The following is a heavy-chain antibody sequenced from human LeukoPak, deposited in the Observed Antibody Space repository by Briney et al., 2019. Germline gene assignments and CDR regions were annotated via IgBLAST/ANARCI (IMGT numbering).Heavy chain of an antibody. J-gene: IGHJ5*02. CDR3: ARRGIAVRRFDP. CDR1: GYTLTELS. CDR2: FDPEDGET. D-gene: IGHD6-19*01. Sequence: ASVKVSCKVSGYTLTELSMHWVRQAPGKGLEWMGGFDPEDGETIYAQKFQGRVTMTRDTSISTAYMELSRLRSDDTAVYYCARRGIAVRRFDPWGQGTLVTVSS. V-gene: IGHV1-24*01.